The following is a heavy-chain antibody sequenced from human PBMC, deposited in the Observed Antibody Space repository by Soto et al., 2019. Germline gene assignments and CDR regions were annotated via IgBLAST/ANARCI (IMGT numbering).Heavy chain of an antibody. J-gene: IGHJ6*02. D-gene: IGHD3-16*01. V-gene: IGHV3-30-3*01. CDR2: ISYDGSNK. CDR1: GFTFSSYA. CDR3: ARDRWGGRRDGAFRYYYGMDV. Sequence: QVQLVESGGGVVQPGRSLRLSCAASGFTFSSYAMHWVRQAPGKGLEWVAVISYDGSNKYYADSVKGRFTISRDNSKNPLYLQMKSRRAEDTAVYYCARDRWGGRRDGAFRYYYGMDVWGQGTTVTVSS.